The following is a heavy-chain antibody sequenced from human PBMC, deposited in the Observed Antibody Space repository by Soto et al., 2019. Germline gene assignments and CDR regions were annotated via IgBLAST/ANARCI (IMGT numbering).Heavy chain of an antibody. CDR1: GGSFSGYY. V-gene: IGHV4-34*01. D-gene: IGHD2-2*01. CDR2: INHSGST. Sequence: QVQLQQWGAGLLKPSETLSLTCAVYGGSFSGYYWSWIRQPPGKGLEWIGEINHSGSTNYNPSLKSRVTISVDTSKNQSSLKLSSVTAADTAVYYCARGRRNFIVVVPAAMGEFDYWGQGTLVTVSS. J-gene: IGHJ4*02. CDR3: ARGRRNFIVVVPAAMGEFDY.